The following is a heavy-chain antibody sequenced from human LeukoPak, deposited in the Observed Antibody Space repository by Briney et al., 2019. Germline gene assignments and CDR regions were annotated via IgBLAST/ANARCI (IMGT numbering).Heavy chain of an antibody. CDR3: ATMQGYSYSVS. D-gene: IGHD5-18*01. V-gene: IGHV1-69*13. Sequence: SVKVSCKASGGAFSKTAINWVRQAPGQGLEWMGGFIPFYDATNYAQRFQGRLTITVDGSASTAYMELTSLTSEDTAIYYCATMQGYSYSVSWGQGTLITVSS. J-gene: IGHJ4*02. CDR2: FIPFYDAT. CDR1: GGAFSKTA.